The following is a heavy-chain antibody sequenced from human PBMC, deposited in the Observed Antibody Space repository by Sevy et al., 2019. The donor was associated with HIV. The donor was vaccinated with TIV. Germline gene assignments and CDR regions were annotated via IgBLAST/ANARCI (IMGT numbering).Heavy chain of an antibody. J-gene: IGHJ5*02. D-gene: IGHD3-22*01. V-gene: IGHV3-48*02. CDR1: GFTFSTYS. CDR3: AREAYYYDSREENWFDP. CDR2: ISRTSTTT. Sequence: GSLRLSCKASGFTFSTYSMHWVRQAPGKGLEWVSSISRTSTTTYYADSAKGRFTISRDNAKNSLYLQMNSLRDEDTAVYYWAREAYYYDSREENWFDPWGQGTLVTVSS.